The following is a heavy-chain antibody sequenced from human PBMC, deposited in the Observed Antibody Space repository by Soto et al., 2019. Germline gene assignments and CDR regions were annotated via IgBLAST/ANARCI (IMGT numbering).Heavy chain of an antibody. J-gene: IGHJ5*02. D-gene: IGHD2-15*01. CDR1: GDSIKSNVW. Sequence: QVQLQASGPRQVSPSGTLSLICNVYGDSIKSNVWLSWVRQRPGKGLEWFGEVFHKGITYYNPSYARRVTMSVYKSRNQFSLLITSLTASDTAKYYCARDAAEPGESDRFDQWVQGIMVAVAS. V-gene: IGHV4-4*02. CDR3: ARDAAEPGESDRFDQ. CDR2: VFHKGIT.